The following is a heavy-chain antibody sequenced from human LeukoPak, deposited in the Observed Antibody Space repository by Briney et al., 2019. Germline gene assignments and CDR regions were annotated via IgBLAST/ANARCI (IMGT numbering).Heavy chain of an antibody. CDR1: GFTFSSYA. CDR3: ARGDNGDYVGYYFDY. V-gene: IGHV3-21*01. Sequence: GGSLRLSCAASGFTFSSYAMSWVRQAPGKGLEWVSSISSSSSYIYYTDSVKGRFTISRDNAKNSLYLQMNSLRAEDTAVYYCARGDNGDYVGYYFDYWGQGTLVTVSS. J-gene: IGHJ4*02. D-gene: IGHD4-17*01. CDR2: ISSSSSYI.